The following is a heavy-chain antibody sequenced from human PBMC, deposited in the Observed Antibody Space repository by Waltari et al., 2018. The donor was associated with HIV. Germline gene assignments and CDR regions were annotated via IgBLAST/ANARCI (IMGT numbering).Heavy chain of an antibody. D-gene: IGHD2-15*01. CDR3: ASGLTFGKYCSGGSCSLDY. V-gene: IGHV1-69*01. Sequence: QVQLVQSGAEVKKPGSSVKVSCKASGGTFSSYAISWVRQAPGQGLEWMGGIIPIFGTANYAQKFQGRVTITADESTSTAYMELSSLRSEDTAVYYCASGLTFGKYCSGGSCSLDYWGQGTLVTVSS. CDR1: GGTFSSYA. CDR2: IIPIFGTA. J-gene: IGHJ4*02.